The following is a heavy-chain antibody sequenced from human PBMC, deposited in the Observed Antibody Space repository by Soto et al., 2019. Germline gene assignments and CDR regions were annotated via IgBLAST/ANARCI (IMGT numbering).Heavy chain of an antibody. D-gene: IGHD3-3*01. CDR2: IRSKPNNYAT. V-gene: IGHV3-73*01. Sequence: EVQLVESGGGLVQPGGSLKLSCAASGFTFSGSAMHWVRQASGKGLEWVGRIRSKPNNYATAYGASVKGRFTIYRDDSKNTEYLQMNSLNTEDTAVYYCSRQASDFWSGKPQYYMDVWGKGTTVTVSS. CDR3: SRQASDFWSGKPQYYMDV. CDR1: GFTFSGSA. J-gene: IGHJ6*03.